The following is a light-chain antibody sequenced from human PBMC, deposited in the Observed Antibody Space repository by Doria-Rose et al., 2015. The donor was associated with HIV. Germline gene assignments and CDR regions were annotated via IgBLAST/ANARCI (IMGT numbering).Light chain of an antibody. J-gene: IGKJ5*01. CDR1: PSVSTD. Sequence: EIVLKQSPETLSVSPGARATVSCRARPSVSTDIDCYQHKPGQATRLLICGASTRATGIPARFSGSGSGTEFTLAISSLQPEDFAIYFCHQYNNWPTFGQGTRLDIK. CDR3: HQYNNWPT. V-gene: IGKV3-15*01. CDR2: GAS.